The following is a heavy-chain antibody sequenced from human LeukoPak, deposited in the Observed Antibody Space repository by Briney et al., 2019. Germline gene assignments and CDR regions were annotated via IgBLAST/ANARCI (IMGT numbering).Heavy chain of an antibody. J-gene: IGHJ6*02. CDR2: ISRSSIYI. CDR3: ATDPWCWGSCSRGGIYYYYGMDV. D-gene: IGHD2-15*01. CDR1: GFTFRSYS. V-gene: IGHV3-21*01. Sequence: GGSLRLSCAASGFTFRSYSMNWLRQSPGRGLEWVSSISRSSIYIYYADSVKGRFTISRDTDKTSLYLPMNSLRAEATAVYYCATDPWCWGSCSRGGIYYYYGMDVWGQGTTVTASS.